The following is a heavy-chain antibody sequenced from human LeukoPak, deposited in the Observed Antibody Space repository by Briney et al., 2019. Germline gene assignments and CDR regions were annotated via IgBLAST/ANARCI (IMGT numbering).Heavy chain of an antibody. J-gene: IGHJ4*02. CDR2: IIPIFGTA. Sequence: SVKVSCKASGGTFSSYAISWVRQAPGQGLEWMGRIIPIFGTANYAQKFQGRVTNTTAESTTTAYMGLSRRTAGDTAGYCCVKDLLAVVASDWGQGTLVTVSS. V-gene: IGHV1-69*05. CDR1: GGTFSSYA. D-gene: IGHD2-15*01. CDR3: VKDLLAVVASD.